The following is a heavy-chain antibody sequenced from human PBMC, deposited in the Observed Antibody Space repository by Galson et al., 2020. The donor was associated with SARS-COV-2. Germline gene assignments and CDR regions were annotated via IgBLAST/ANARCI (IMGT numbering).Heavy chain of an antibody. Sequence: SVKVSCKASGGTSSTYTISWLRQAPGQGLEWMGRIISILGLPNYAQKFQDRVTITADTSTSTAYMELSSLRFEDTAVYYCARDFYSSSWSHFDQWGQGTLVTVSS. CDR3: ARDFYSSSWSHFDQ. D-gene: IGHD6-13*01. J-gene: IGHJ4*02. CDR1: GGTSSTYT. CDR2: IISILGLP. V-gene: IGHV1-69*04.